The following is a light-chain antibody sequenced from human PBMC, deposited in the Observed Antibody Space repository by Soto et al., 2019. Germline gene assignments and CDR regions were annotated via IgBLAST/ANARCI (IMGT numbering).Light chain of an antibody. V-gene: IGLV1-40*01. CDR1: SSNIGAGYD. Sequence: QSVLTQPPSVSGAPGQRVTISCTGSSSNIGAGYDVHWYLQLPGTAPKLLIYVNSNRPSGVPDRFSGSKSATSASLAITGLQAEDEADYYCQSYDSSLSAVVFGGGTKLTVL. CDR2: VNS. CDR3: QSYDSSLSAVV. J-gene: IGLJ2*01.